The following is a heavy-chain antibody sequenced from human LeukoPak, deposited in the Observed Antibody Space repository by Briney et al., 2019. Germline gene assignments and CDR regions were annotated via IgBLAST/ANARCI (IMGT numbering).Heavy chain of an antibody. CDR2: ISGSGHDI. J-gene: IGHJ4*02. V-gene: IGHV3-11*06. Sequence: GGSLRLSCAASGFTFSDSYMTWVRQAPGKGVEWVAYISGSGHDINYSDSVKGRFTISRDNAKNSLYLQMNSLRAEDTAVYYCAEASSFDYWGQGTLVTVSS. CDR1: GFTFSDSY. CDR3: AEASSFDY.